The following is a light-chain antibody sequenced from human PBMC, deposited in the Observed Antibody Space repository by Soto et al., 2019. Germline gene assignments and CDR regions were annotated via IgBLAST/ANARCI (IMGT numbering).Light chain of an antibody. CDR1: QSVSSN. J-gene: IGKJ2*01. Sequence: EIVMTQSPATLSVSPGERATLSCRASQSVSSNLAWYQQKPGQAPRLLIHGSSIRATGIPARFSGSGSGTDFTLTISSLQSEDFAVYYCQHYNNWPPMYTFGQGTKLEIK. CDR3: QHYNNWPPMYT. V-gene: IGKV3-15*01. CDR2: GSS.